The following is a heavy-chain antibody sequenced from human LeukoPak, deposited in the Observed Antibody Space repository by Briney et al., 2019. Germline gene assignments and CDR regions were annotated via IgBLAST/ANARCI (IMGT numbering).Heavy chain of an antibody. Sequence: GGSLRLSCAASGFTFSSYSMNWVRQAPGKGLEWVSSISSSSSYIYCADSVKGRFTISRDNAKNSLYLQMNSLRAEDTAVYYCARAGSISPTGYWGQGTLVTVSS. J-gene: IGHJ4*02. D-gene: IGHD3-9*01. V-gene: IGHV3-21*01. CDR1: GFTFSSYS. CDR3: ARAGSISPTGY. CDR2: ISSSSSYI.